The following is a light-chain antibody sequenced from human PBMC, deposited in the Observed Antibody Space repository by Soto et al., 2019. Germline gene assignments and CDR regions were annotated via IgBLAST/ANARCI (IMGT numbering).Light chain of an antibody. CDR2: DVS. CDR1: SSDVGAYNY. J-gene: IGLJ3*02. Sequence: QSVLTQPASVSGSPGQSITISCTGTSSDVGAYNYVSWYQQYPGKAPKLRISDVSNRPSGVSNRFSGSKSGNTASLTISGLQADDEGDYSCASLTTSTTVVFGGGTQLTVL. CDR3: ASLTTSTTVV. V-gene: IGLV2-14*03.